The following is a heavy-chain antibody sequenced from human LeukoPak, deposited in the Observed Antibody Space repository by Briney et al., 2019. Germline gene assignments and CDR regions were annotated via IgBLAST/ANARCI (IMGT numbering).Heavy chain of an antibody. CDR3: AAVVVVAATTRLPFDY. J-gene: IGHJ4*02. D-gene: IGHD2-15*01. Sequence: ASVTDSCKASGGTFSSYAISWVRQAPGQGLEWMGRIIPIFGTANYAQKFQGRVTITADKSTSTAYMELSSLRSEDTAVYYCAAVVVVAATTRLPFDYWGQGTLVTVSS. CDR1: GGTFSSYA. CDR2: IIPIFGTA. V-gene: IGHV1-69*06.